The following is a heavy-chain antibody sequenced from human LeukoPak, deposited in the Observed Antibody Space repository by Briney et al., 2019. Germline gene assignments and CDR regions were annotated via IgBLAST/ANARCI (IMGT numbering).Heavy chain of an antibody. D-gene: IGHD3-3*01. V-gene: IGHV3-48*04. CDR2: ISSSSSTI. CDR3: ARGMASRAYDFWSGEAFDY. Sequence: GGSLRLSCAASGFTFSSYSMNWVRQAPGKGLEWVSYISSSSSTIYYADSVKGRFTISRDNAKNSLYLQMNSLRAEDTAVYYCARGMASRAYDFWSGEAFDYWGQGTLVTVSS. CDR1: GFTFSSYS. J-gene: IGHJ4*02.